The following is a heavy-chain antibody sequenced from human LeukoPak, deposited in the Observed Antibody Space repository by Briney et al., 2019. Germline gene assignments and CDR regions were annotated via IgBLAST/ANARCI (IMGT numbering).Heavy chain of an antibody. V-gene: IGHV1-46*01. CDR2: INPSGGST. CDR3: ARASGYSSGWDFDY. CDR1: GYTFTSYY. J-gene: IGHJ4*02. Sequence: ASVKVSCKASGYTFTSYYVHWVRQAPGQGLEWMGIINPSGGSTSSAQKFQGRVTMTRDTSISTAYMDLSRLRSDDTAVYYCARASGYSSGWDFDYWGQGTLVTVSS. D-gene: IGHD6-19*01.